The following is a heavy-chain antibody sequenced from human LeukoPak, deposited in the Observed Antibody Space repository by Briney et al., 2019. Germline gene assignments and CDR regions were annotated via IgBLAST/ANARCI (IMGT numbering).Heavy chain of an antibody. D-gene: IGHD1-26*01. CDR3: ARGQSWAFDF. CDR1: GFTFSSYA. J-gene: IGHJ4*02. V-gene: IGHV3-23*01. Sequence: GGSLRLSCAASGFTFSSYAMSWVRQAPGKGLEWVSGISASGDSTYYAASVKGRFTISRDNAKNSVDLQMNSLRVEDTAVYYCARGQSWAFDFWGQGTLVTVSS. CDR2: ISASGDST.